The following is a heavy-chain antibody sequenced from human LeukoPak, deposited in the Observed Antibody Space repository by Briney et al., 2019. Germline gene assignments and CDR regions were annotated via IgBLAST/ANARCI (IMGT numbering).Heavy chain of an antibody. Sequence: SETLSLTCAVSGASISSSIHYWGWVRQPPGKGLEWIGSVYYSGGTYYNPSLESRLTISVGTSNNRFSLKLKSVTAADTAVFYCARVTTGSTTLDSWGQGILVTVSS. CDR3: ARVTTGSTTLDS. J-gene: IGHJ5*01. D-gene: IGHD1-1*01. V-gene: IGHV4-39*02. CDR1: GASISSSIHY. CDR2: VYYSGGT.